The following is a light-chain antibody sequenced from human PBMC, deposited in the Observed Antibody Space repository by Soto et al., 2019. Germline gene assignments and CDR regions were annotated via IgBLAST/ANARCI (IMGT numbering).Light chain of an antibody. CDR2: DVS. CDR3: SSYTSSSTLAV. J-gene: IGLJ3*02. CDR1: SNDVGGYNY. V-gene: IGLV2-14*01. Sequence: QSALTQPASVSGSPGQSIAISCTGTSNDVGGYNYVSWYQQHPGKAPKLIIYDVSGRPSGVSNRFSGSKSGNTASLTISVLQAEDEADYYCSSYTSSSTLAVFGGGTKLTVL.